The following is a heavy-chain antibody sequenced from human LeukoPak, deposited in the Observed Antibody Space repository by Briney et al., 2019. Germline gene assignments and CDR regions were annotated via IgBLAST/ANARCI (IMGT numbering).Heavy chain of an antibody. D-gene: IGHD2-15*01. CDR3: ASVVAAMIQDFGMDV. V-gene: IGHV1-2*02. CDR2: INPNSGGT. Sequence: GASVKVSCKASGYTFTGYYMHWVRQAPGQGLEWMGWINPNSGGTNYAQKFQGRVTMTRDTSISTAYMELSRLRSDDTAVYYCASVVAAMIQDFGMDVWGQGTTVTVSS. J-gene: IGHJ6*02. CDR1: GYTFTGYY.